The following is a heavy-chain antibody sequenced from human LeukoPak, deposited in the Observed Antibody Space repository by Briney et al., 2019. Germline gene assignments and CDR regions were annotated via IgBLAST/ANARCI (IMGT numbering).Heavy chain of an antibody. D-gene: IGHD3-22*01. J-gene: IGHJ6*03. CDR1: GFTFRAFG. CDR3: AKGYDTTYYFYYFMDV. CDR2: ISDNSDTT. Sequence: PEGSLRLSCAASGFTFRAFGMTWVRQAPGKGLEWVSVISDNSDTTYYADSVKGRFTISRDNSKNTVYLQMNSLRAEDTAVYYCAKGYDTTYYFYYFMDVWGKGTTVTISS. V-gene: IGHV3-23*01.